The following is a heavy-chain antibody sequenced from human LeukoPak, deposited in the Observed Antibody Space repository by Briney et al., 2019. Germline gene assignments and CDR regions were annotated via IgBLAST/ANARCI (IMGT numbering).Heavy chain of an antibody. J-gene: IGHJ4*02. Sequence: SVKVSCKASGGTFSSYAISWVRQAPGQGLEWMGGIIPIFGTANYAQKFQGRVTITADESASTAYMELSSLRSEDTAVYYCARDYYDSSGYYSCSGYWGQGTLVTVSS. CDR2: IIPIFGTA. CDR1: GGTFSSYA. V-gene: IGHV1-69*13. D-gene: IGHD3-22*01. CDR3: ARDYYDSSGYYSCSGY.